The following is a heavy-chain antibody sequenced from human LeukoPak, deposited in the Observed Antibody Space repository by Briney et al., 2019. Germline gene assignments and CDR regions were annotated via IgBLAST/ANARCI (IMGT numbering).Heavy chain of an antibody. Sequence: SETLSLTCTVSGGSISTYYWIWIRQPPGKGLEWIGFIYYSGSTHYNPSLKSRVTMSVDTSKNQFSLKLSSVTAADTAVYYCARDRGVYSSSLVDYWGQGTLVTVSS. J-gene: IGHJ4*02. CDR3: ARDRGVYSSSLVDY. V-gene: IGHV4-59*12. CDR1: GGSISTYY. CDR2: IYYSGST. D-gene: IGHD6-6*01.